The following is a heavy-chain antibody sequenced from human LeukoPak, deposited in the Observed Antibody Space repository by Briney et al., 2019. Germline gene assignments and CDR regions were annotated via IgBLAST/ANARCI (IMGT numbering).Heavy chain of an antibody. CDR2: ISSGSSYI. D-gene: IGHD2-15*01. Sequence: GGSLRLSCAASGFTFSSYSMTWVRQAPGKGLEWVSSISSGSSYIYYADSVKGRFTISRDNAKNSLYLQMNSLRAEDTAVYYCARHPTIVVVVAATEYYFDYWGQGTLVTVSS. CDR1: GFTFSSYS. V-gene: IGHV3-21*01. J-gene: IGHJ4*02. CDR3: ARHPTIVVVVAATEYYFDY.